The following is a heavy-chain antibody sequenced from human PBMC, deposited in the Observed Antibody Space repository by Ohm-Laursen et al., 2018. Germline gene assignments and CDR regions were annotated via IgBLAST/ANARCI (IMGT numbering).Heavy chain of an antibody. CDR1: GYSFTSYW. CDR2: IYPGDSDT. J-gene: IGHJ6*02. D-gene: IGHD6-19*01. CDR3: ARSSSGWYTGMDV. Sequence: RESLRISCNGSGYSFTSYWIGWVRQMPGKGLEGMGIIYPGDSDTRYSPSSQGQVTISADKSISTAYLQWRSLKAWGTAMYYCARSSSGWYTGMDVWGQGTTVTVSS. V-gene: IGHV5-51*01.